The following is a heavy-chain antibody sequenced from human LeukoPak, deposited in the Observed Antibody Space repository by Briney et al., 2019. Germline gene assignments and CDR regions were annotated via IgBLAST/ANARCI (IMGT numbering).Heavy chain of an antibody. CDR2: MSPNSGDT. D-gene: IGHD1-26*01. J-gene: IGHJ3*02. Sequence: ASVKVSCKASGYTFTSYDFNWVRQATGQRPEWMGWMSPNSGDTGYAQKFQDRVTMTRNTSISTAYMELSSLRSDDTAVYYCAREIELPRGAFDIWGQGTMVTVSS. CDR3: AREIELPRGAFDI. CDR1: GYTFTSYD. V-gene: IGHV1-8*01.